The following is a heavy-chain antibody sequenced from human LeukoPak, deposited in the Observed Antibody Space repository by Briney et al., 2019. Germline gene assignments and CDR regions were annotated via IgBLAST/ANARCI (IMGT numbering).Heavy chain of an antibody. CDR1: GYTFTNFG. J-gene: IGHJ4*02. D-gene: IGHD1-26*01. CDR3: ARDGTSTDDF. Sequence: ASVKVSCRTSGYTFTNFGISWVRQAPGHGLEWMGWISGNNDHTNCAQKFQGRVTMTTDTSTTTAYMELTSLTSDDTAVYYCARDGTSTDDFWGQGTLVTVSS. V-gene: IGHV1-18*01. CDR2: ISGNNDHT.